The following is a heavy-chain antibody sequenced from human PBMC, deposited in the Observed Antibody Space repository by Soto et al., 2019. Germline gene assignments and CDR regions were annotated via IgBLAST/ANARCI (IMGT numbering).Heavy chain of an antibody. J-gene: IGHJ5*01. CDR2: INSDGSHT. V-gene: IGHV3-74*01. CDR3: AKEGDSGDYAGENWFDS. Sequence: EVQLVESGGGLVQPGGSLRLSCAASGFTFFAYWIHWVRQVPGKGLVWVSRINSDGSHTSYADSVRGRFTISRDNSKNTVYLHMNSLTAEDTAVYYCAKEGDSGDYAGENWFDSWGQGSLVTVSS. D-gene: IGHD4-17*01. CDR1: GFTFFAYW.